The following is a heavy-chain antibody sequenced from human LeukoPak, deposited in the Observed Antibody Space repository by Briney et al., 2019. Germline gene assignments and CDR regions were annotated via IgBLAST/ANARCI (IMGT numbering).Heavy chain of an antibody. V-gene: IGHV3-7*03. CDR3: AKHVSSGWYRIDY. D-gene: IGHD6-19*01. J-gene: IGHJ4*02. CDR2: INQDGSEK. Sequence: GGSLRLSCAASGFTVSTNYMSWVRQAPGKGLEWVANINQDGSEKYYVDSVKGRFTISRDNAKNSLYLQMDSLRAEDTAVYYCAKHVSSGWYRIDYWGQGTLVTVSS. CDR1: GFTVSTNY.